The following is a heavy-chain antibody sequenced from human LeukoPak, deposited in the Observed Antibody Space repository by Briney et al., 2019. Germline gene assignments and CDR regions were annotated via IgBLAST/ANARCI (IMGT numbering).Heavy chain of an antibody. CDR3: ARVPNSSSWQTYYYYMDV. CDR2: IIPIFGTA. Sequence: GASVKVSCKASGYTFTSYDINWVRQAPGQGLEWMGGIIPIFGTANYAQKFQGRVTITTDESTSTAYMELSSLRSEDTAVYYCARVPNSSSWQTYYYYMDVWGKGTTVTVSS. J-gene: IGHJ6*03. D-gene: IGHD6-13*01. CDR1: GYTFTSYD. V-gene: IGHV1-69*05.